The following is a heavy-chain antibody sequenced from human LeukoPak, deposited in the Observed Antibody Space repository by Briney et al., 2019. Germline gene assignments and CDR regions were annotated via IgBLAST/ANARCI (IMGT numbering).Heavy chain of an antibody. Sequence: SQTLSLTFAISGDSVSINTVAWNWVRQSPWRGLEWLGSTYYRSKWYNHYAVSVKSRITISPDTSKNQFSLHLKSVTPEDTAVYFCAREQLTGSYFDYWGQGTLVTVSS. J-gene: IGHJ4*02. V-gene: IGHV6-1*01. CDR2: TYYRSKWYN. D-gene: IGHD7-27*01. CDR1: GDSVSINTVA. CDR3: AREQLTGSYFDY.